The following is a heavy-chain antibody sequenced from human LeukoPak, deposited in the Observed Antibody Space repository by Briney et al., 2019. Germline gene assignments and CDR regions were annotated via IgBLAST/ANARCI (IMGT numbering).Heavy chain of an antibody. J-gene: IGHJ3*02. CDR2: INSDGSST. CDR1: GFTFSSYW. Sequence: GGSLRLSCAASGFTFSSYWMHWVRQAPGQGLVWVSRINSDGSSTRYADSVKGRFTISRDNPKNTLYLQMNSLRAEDTAVYYCARAKLRYFDWLTRDDAFDIWGQGTMVTVSS. CDR3: ARAKLRYFDWLTRDDAFDI. V-gene: IGHV3-74*01. D-gene: IGHD3-9*01.